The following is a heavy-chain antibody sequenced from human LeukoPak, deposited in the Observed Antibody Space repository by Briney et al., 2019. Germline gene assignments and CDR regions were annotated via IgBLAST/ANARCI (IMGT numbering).Heavy chain of an antibody. CDR2: VSHTGST. V-gene: IGHV4-34*08. CDR1: GFTFSDYY. Sequence: GSLRLSCAASGFTFSDYYMSWIRQPPGKGLEWIGDVSHTGSTDYDPSLKNRITISVDASKSQFSLKLTSVTAADTAVYYCATRGDYSDSNGNSDDAFDIWGEGTMVIVSS. CDR3: ATRGDYSDSNGNSDDAFDI. D-gene: IGHD3-22*01. J-gene: IGHJ3*02.